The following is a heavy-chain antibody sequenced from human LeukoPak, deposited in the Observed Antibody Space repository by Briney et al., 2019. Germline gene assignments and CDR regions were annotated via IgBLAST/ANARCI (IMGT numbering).Heavy chain of an antibody. CDR2: IYYSGST. J-gene: IGHJ5*02. D-gene: IGHD3-22*01. CDR1: GGSISSGDYY. CDR3: ARIKLIVVVSWFDP. Sequence: KASETLSLTCTVSGGSISSGDYYWSWVRQPPGKGLEWIGYIYYSGSTYYNPSLKSRVTISVDTSKNQFSLKLSSVTAADTAMYFCARIKLIVVVSWFDPWGQGTLVTVSS. V-gene: IGHV4-30-4*01.